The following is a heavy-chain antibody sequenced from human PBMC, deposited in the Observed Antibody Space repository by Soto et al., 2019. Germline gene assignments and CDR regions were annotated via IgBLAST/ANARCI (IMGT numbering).Heavy chain of an antibody. Sequence: GASVKVSCKASGYTFTSYGISWLRKAPGQGLEWMGWISAYNGNTNYAQKLQGRVTMTTDTSTSTAYMELRSLRSDDTAVYYCARRSSSTALYYYYGMDVWGQGTTVTVSS. V-gene: IGHV1-18*04. CDR2: ISAYNGNT. J-gene: IGHJ6*02. CDR1: GYTFTSYG. D-gene: IGHD6-6*01. CDR3: ARRSSSTALYYYYGMDV.